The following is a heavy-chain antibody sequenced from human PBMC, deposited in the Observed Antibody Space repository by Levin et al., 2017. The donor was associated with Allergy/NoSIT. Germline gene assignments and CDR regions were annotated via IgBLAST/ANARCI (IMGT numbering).Heavy chain of an antibody. CDR3: ARGRWLRPEYFQH. Sequence: PSETLSLTCAVYGGSFSGYYWSWIRQPPGKGLEWIGEINHSGSTNYNPSLKSRVTISVDTSKNQFSLKLSSVTAADTAVYYCARGRWLRPEYFQHWGQGTLVTVSS. CDR1: GGSFSGYY. CDR2: INHSGST. J-gene: IGHJ1*01. D-gene: IGHD5-12*01. V-gene: IGHV4-34*01.